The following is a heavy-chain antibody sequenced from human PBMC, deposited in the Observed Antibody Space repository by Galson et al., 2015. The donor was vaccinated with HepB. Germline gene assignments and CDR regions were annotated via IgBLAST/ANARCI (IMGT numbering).Heavy chain of an antibody. D-gene: IGHD4-23*01. CDR2: VYKSGST. CDR3: ARVFGGNALDF. Sequence: LSLTCTVSGSSISSYYWSWIRQPAGRGLEWIGRVYKSGSTYYNPSLKSRVTLSIDTSKNHFSLTLTSVTAADTAVYYCARVFGGNALDFWGQGTLVTVSS. J-gene: IGHJ4*02. V-gene: IGHV4-4*07. CDR1: GSSISSYY.